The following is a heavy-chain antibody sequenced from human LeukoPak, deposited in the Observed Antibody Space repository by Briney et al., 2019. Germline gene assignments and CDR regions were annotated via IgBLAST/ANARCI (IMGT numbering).Heavy chain of an antibody. Sequence: GGSLRLPCAASGFTFSSYEMNWVRQAPGKGLEWVSYISSSGSTIYYADSVKGRFTISRDNAKNSLYLQMNSLRAEDTAVYYCAREGPISVISEKDAFDIWGQGTMVTVSS. CDR2: ISSSGSTI. J-gene: IGHJ3*02. CDR1: GFTFSSYE. D-gene: IGHD2-21*01. CDR3: AREGPISVISEKDAFDI. V-gene: IGHV3-48*03.